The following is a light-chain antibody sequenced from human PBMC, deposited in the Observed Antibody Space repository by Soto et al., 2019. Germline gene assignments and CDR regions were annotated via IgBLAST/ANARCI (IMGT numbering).Light chain of an antibody. CDR3: QQRAGPST. Sequence: EIVMTQSPVTLSFYPVYLSTVSCRASQTVSNQLAWYQQKPGQAPRLLIYDASRRVTGIPARFSGSGSGTDFTLTLSSLEPEDFAVYYCQQRAGPSTFGQGTRLEIK. V-gene: IGKV3-11*01. J-gene: IGKJ5*01. CDR1: QTVSNQ. CDR2: DAS.